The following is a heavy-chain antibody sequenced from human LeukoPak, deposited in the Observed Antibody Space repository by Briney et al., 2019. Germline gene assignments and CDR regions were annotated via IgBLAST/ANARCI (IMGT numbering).Heavy chain of an antibody. D-gene: IGHD3-10*01. V-gene: IGHV3-48*03. J-gene: IGHJ6*03. Sequence: GGSLRLSCAASGFTFSSYEMNWVRQAPGKGLEWVSYISSSGSTIYYADSVKGRFTISRDNAKNSLYLQMNSLRAEDTAVYYCARDSYGSGSYRGSYYYYYYMDVWGKGTTVTISS. CDR2: ISSSGSTI. CDR1: GFTFSSYE. CDR3: ARDSYGSGSYRGSYYYYYYMDV.